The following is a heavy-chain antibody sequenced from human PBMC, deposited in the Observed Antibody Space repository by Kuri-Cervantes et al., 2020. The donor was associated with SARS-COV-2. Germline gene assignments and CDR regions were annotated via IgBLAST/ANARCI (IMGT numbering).Heavy chain of an antibody. D-gene: IGHD3-3*01. V-gene: IGHV1-2*02. CDR2: INPNSGGT. CDR3: ARTRADFGVVIIYYFDY. Sequence: ASVKVSCKVSGYTLTELSMHWVRQAPGQGLEWMGWINPNSGGTNYAQKFQGRVTMTRDTSISTAYMELSRLRSDDTAVYYCARTRADFGVVIIYYFDYWGQGTLVTVSS. J-gene: IGHJ4*02. CDR1: GYTLTELS.